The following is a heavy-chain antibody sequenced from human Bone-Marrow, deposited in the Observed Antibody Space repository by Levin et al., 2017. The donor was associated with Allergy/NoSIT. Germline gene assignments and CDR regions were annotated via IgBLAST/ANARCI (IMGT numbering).Heavy chain of an antibody. CDR1: GFTFSNAW. Sequence: GGSLRLSCAGSGFTFSNAWMNWVRQAPGKGLEWVGRSKSKSDGGATDYAAPVNGRFTLSRDDSNNMLYLQMKNLKVEDTGVYYCTTVVGYESGWYVFDHWGQGILVTVSS. J-gene: IGHJ4*02. V-gene: IGHV3-15*01. CDR2: SKSKSDGGAT. CDR3: TTVVGYESGWYVFDH. D-gene: IGHD6-19*01.